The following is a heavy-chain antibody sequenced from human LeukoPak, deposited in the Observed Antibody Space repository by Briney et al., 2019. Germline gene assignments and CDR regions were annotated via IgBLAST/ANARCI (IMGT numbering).Heavy chain of an antibody. Sequence: GGSLRLSCAASGFIFTSYSMKWVRQAPGKGLEWVSYIRSNSSAIYYADSVEGRFTIFRDNAKSSLFLQMNSLRAEDTAVYYCARTVYSNYMYYIDYWGQGTLVAVSS. CDR1: GFIFTSYS. D-gene: IGHD4-11*01. V-gene: IGHV3-48*01. CDR3: ARTVYSNYMYYIDY. J-gene: IGHJ4*02. CDR2: IRSNSSAI.